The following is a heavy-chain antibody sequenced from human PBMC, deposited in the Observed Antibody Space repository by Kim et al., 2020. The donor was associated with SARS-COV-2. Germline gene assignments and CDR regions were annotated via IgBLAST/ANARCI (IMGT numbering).Heavy chain of an antibody. D-gene: IGHD4-17*01. CDR3: TKDMGRLGDYPGDH. V-gene: IGHV3-9*01. Sequence: GGSLRLSCTASGFSFGDYAMHWVRQAPGKGLEWVSRISWNSVDITYAYSVKGRFTISTDNTKNSLYRQMNTLRPEDTAFYYFTKDMGRLGDYPGDHCGQATLVTVSS. J-gene: IGHJ4*02. CDR1: GFSFGDYA. CDR2: ISWNSVDI.